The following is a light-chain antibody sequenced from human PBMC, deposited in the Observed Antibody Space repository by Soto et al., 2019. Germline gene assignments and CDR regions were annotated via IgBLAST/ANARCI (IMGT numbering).Light chain of an antibody. CDR2: AAS. V-gene: IGKV1-27*01. CDR1: QDIRNF. Sequence: DIQMTQSPTSLSASVGDRVTITCRASQDIRNFVAWYQQKPGEAPKLLIYAASTLQSGVPSRFSGSGSGTDFTLTITSLQPEDVATYSCQKYSSVPVFGPGTKVEIK. J-gene: IGKJ3*01. CDR3: QKYSSVPV.